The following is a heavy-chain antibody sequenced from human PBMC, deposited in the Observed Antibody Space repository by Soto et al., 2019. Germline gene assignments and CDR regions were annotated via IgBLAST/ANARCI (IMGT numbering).Heavy chain of an antibody. Sequence: QVQLVESGGGVVQPGTSLRLSCAASGFTSSSFVIHWVRQPPGKGLEWLAVISSDGNNQYYADSVKGRFTISRDNSQKTLYLQVNRLRAEETALYFCAKERGVLDAFDIWGQGTVVTVS. CDR3: AKERGVLDAFDI. CDR2: ISSDGNNQ. CDR1: GFTSSSFV. J-gene: IGHJ3*02. D-gene: IGHD3-10*01. V-gene: IGHV3-30*18.